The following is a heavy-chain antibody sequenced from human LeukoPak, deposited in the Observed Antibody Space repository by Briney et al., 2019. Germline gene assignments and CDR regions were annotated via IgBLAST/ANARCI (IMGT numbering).Heavy chain of an antibody. J-gene: IGHJ6*03. D-gene: IGHD3-10*01. V-gene: IGHV4-4*07. CDR2: IHTSGST. Sequence: SETLSLTCAVSGGSLSGYYWTWIRQPAGKGPEWIGHIHTSGSTNYDPSLKSRVTISIDTSKNQFSLKLSSVTAADTAVYYCARDPGTMLRGSRRGYDGNYYYMDVWGNGTTVTISS. CDR3: ARDPGTMLRGSRRGYDGNYYYMDV. CDR1: GGSLSGYY.